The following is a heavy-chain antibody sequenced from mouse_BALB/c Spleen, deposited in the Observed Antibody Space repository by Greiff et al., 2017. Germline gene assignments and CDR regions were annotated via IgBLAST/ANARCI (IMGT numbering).Heavy chain of an antibody. CDR1: GYTFTSYV. J-gene: IGHJ2*01. CDR2: INPYNDGT. CDR3: TRSPAYYGSSYYFDY. V-gene: IGHV1-14*01. D-gene: IGHD1-1*01. Sequence: VQLQQSGPELVKPGASVKMSCKASGYTFTSYVMHWVKQKPGQGLEWIGYINPYNDGTKYNEKFKGKATLTSDKSSSTAYMELSSLTSEDSAVYYCTRSPAYYGSSYYFDYWGQGTTLTVSS.